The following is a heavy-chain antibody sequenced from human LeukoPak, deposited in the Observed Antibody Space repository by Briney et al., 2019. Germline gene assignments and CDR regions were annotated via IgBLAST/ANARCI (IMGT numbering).Heavy chain of an antibody. J-gene: IGHJ3*02. CDR2: INPNLGIA. CDR1: GGTFSSYA. CDR3: ATSLSPGAFDI. Sequence: SSAKVSCKASGGTFSSYAISWVRQAPGQGLEWMGWINPNLGIANYAQKFQGRVTITADKSTSTAYMELSSVRSVDRAVYECATSLSPGAFDIWGQKTMVTVSS. V-gene: IGHV1-69*10.